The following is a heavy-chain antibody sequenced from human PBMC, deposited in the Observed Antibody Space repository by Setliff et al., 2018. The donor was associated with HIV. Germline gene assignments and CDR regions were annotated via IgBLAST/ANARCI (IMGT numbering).Heavy chain of an antibody. J-gene: IGHJ5*02. D-gene: IGHD3-16*01. Sequence: SVKVSCKASGGTFSLYAINWVRQAPGQGLEWMGGIIPIFNTANYAQKFQGRVTITADGPTSTAYMELSSLRFEDTATYYCARDQATVYEKVWFSWIDPWGQGTLVTVSS. CDR2: IIPIFNTA. CDR3: ARDQATVYEKVWFSWIDP. CDR1: GGTFSLYA. V-gene: IGHV1-69*13.